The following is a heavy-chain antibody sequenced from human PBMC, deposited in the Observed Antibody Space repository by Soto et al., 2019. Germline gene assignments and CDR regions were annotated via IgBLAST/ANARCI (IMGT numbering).Heavy chain of an antibody. CDR1: GGSISSGGYY. V-gene: IGHV4-31*03. D-gene: IGHD5-12*01. CDR3: AREVTSGYDFFDY. CDR2: IYCSGST. Sequence: QVQLQESGPGLVKPSQTLSLTCTVSGGSISSGGYYWSWIRQHPGKGLEWIGYIYCSGSTYYNPSLKSRVTISVDTSKNQFSLKLSSVTAADTAVYYCAREVTSGYDFFDYWGQGTLVTVSS. J-gene: IGHJ4*02.